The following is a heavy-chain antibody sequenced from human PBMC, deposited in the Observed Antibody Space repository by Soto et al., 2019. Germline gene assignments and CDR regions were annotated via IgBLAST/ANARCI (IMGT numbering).Heavy chain of an antibody. Sequence: QVQLVQSGAEVKKPGSSVKVSCKASGGTFSNYGISWLRQAPGQGLEWMGGIIPICDTPYYAQKFQGRVTITADESTSTAYMELSSLRSEDTAVYYCAREKDSAMITDAFDIWGQGTMVTVSS. CDR2: IIPICDTP. J-gene: IGHJ3*02. D-gene: IGHD5-18*01. CDR3: AREKDSAMITDAFDI. V-gene: IGHV1-69*12. CDR1: GGTFSNYG.